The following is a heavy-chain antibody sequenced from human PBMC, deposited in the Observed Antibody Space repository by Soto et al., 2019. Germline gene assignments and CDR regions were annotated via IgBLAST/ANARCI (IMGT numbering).Heavy chain of an antibody. D-gene: IGHD3-3*01. V-gene: IGHV4-4*07. CDR2: IYTSGST. J-gene: IGHJ6*02. Sequence: ESLSGACPVSGASISIYYWSWIRQPAGKGLEWIGRIYTSGSTNYNPSLKSRVTMSVDTSKNQFSLKLSSVTAADTAVYYCARVAYYDFWKHPPEESYGMDVWGQGTKVTVSS. CDR1: GASISIYY. CDR3: ARVAYYDFWKHPPEESYGMDV.